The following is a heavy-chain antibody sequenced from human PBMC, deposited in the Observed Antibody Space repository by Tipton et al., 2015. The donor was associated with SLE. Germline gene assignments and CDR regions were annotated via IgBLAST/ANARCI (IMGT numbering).Heavy chain of an antibody. J-gene: IGHJ4*02. CDR2: IYYSGST. CDR1: GGSISSYY. Sequence: TLSLTCTVSGGSISSYYWSWIRQPPGKGLEWIGYIYYSGSTKYNPSLKSRVTISVDTSKNQFSLKLSSVTAADTAVYYCARDHDRANGYWGQGTLVTVSS. V-gene: IGHV4-59*01. D-gene: IGHD3-22*01. CDR3: ARDHDRANGY.